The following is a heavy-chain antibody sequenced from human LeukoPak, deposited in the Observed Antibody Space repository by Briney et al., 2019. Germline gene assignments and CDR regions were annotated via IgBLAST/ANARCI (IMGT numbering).Heavy chain of an antibody. D-gene: IGHD6-13*01. CDR2: IYYSGST. CDR3: AGSSSWYLLAY. Sequence: SETLSLTCTVSGGSISSYYWSWSRQPPGKGLEWIGYIYYSGSTNYNPSLKGRVTISVDTSKNQFSLKLSSVTAADTAVYYCAGSSSWYLLAYWGQGTLVTVSS. CDR1: GGSISSYY. J-gene: IGHJ4*02. V-gene: IGHV4-59*01.